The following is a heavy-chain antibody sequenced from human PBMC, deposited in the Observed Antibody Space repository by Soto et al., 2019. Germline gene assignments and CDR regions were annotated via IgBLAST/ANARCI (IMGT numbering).Heavy chain of an antibody. D-gene: IGHD3-10*01. J-gene: IGHJ5*02. CDR1: GYSFTSYW. Sequence: GESLKISCKGSGYSFTSYWIGWVRQMPGKGLEWMGIIYPGDSDTRYSPSFQGQVTISADKSISTAYLQWSSLKASDTAMYYCAKTSCTSVLLWFGECLSFDPWGQGTLVTVSS. CDR2: IYPGDSDT. CDR3: AKTSCTSVLLWFGECLSFDP. V-gene: IGHV5-51*01.